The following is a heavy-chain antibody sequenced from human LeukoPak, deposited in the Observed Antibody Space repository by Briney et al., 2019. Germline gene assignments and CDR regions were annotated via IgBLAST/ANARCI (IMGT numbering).Heavy chain of an antibody. CDR2: ISGSGGAGT. CDR1: GFTFSSYA. CDR3: VKDRGGSPFYGMDV. D-gene: IGHD1-26*01. Sequence: GGSLRLSCAGSGFTFSSYAISWVRQAAGPGLGWVSTISGSGGAGTYYADSVKGRFTVSRDNSRNTLYLPMNSLRAEDTAVYYCVKDRGGSPFYGMDVWGQGTTVTVSS. V-gene: IGHV3-23*01. J-gene: IGHJ6*02.